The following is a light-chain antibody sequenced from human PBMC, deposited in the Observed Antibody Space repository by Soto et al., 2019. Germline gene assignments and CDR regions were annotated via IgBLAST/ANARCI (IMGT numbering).Light chain of an antibody. CDR1: QSISSW. Sequence: DIQITQSPSTLSASVGDRVTITCRASQSISSWLAWYQQKPGKAPKLLIYDASSLESGVPSRFSGSGSGTEFTLTISSLQPDDFATYYCQQYNSYSKTFGQGTRWIS. V-gene: IGKV1-5*01. CDR3: QQYNSYSKT. CDR2: DAS. J-gene: IGKJ1*01.